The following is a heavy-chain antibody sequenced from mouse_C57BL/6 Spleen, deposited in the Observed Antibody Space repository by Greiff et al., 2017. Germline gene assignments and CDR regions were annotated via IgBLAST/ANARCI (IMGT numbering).Heavy chain of an antibody. J-gene: IGHJ1*03. CDR2: IWSGGSK. D-gene: IGHD2-3*01. Sequence: QVQLQQSGPGLVQPSQSLSITCTVSGFSLTSYGVHWVRQSPGKGLEWLGVIWSGGSKDYNAAFISRLSISKDNSKSQVFFKMNSLQADDTAIYYCARLYDGYYDWYFDVWGTGTTVTVSS. V-gene: IGHV2-2*01. CDR3: ARLYDGYYDWYFDV. CDR1: GFSLTSYG.